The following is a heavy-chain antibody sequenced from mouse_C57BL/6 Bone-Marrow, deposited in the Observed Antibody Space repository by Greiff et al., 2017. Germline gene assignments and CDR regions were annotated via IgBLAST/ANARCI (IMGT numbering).Heavy chain of an antibody. Sequence: QVQLQQPGAELVMPGASVKLSCTASGYTFTSYWMHWVKQRPGQGLEWIGEIDPSDSYTNYNQKFKGKSTLTVDKSSSTAYMQLSILTSEDSAVYYCARRGKITTVVAHWYFDVWGTGTTVTVSS. CDR3: ARRGKITTVVAHWYFDV. CDR1: GYTFTSYW. D-gene: IGHD1-1*01. V-gene: IGHV1-69*01. J-gene: IGHJ1*03. CDR2: IDPSDSYT.